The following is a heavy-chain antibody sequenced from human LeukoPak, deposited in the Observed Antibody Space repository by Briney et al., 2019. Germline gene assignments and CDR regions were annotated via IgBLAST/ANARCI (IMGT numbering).Heavy chain of an antibody. D-gene: IGHD3-10*01. CDR2: ISGSGGST. V-gene: IGHV3-23*01. CDR3: AKDIRFGELLYSYLDY. J-gene: IGHJ4*02. Sequence: PGASLRLSCAASGFTFSSYAMSWVRQAPGKGLEWVSAISGSGGSTYYADSVKGRFTISRDNSKNTLYLQMNSLRAEDTAVYYCAKDIRFGELLYSYLDYWGQGTLVTVSS. CDR1: GFTFSSYA.